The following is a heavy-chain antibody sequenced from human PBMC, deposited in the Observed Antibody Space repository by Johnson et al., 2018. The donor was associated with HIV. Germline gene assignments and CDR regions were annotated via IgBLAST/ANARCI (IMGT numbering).Heavy chain of an antibody. CDR2: ISYDGSNK. Sequence: QVQLVESGGGVVQPGRSLRLSCAASGFTFSSYGMHWVRQAPGKGLEWVAIISYDGSNKHYADSVKGRFTISRDNSMNTLYRQMNGLRAEDTAVYYCAKESEACGGNLGSEHPVDSWGQGAMVTVSS. CDR3: AKESEACGGNLGSEHPVDS. J-gene: IGHJ3*02. D-gene: IGHD1-26*01. CDR1: GFTFSSYG. V-gene: IGHV3-30*18.